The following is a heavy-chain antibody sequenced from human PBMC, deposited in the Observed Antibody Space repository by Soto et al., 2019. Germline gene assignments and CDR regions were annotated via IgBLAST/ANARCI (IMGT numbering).Heavy chain of an antibody. J-gene: IGHJ5*02. CDR3: AHRATMTIFGLIIDKGIWFDP. CDR1: GFSLSTSGAA. CDR2: IYWDGDK. D-gene: IGHD3-3*01. Sequence: QINLIESGPTLVKPTHTLTLTCTFSGFSLSTSGAAVGWVRQPPGRALEWLALIYWDGDKRYNASLGNRLTITKDTSINQVVLKLTNVDPADTATYYCAHRATMTIFGLIIDKGIWFDPWGQGTRVIVSS. V-gene: IGHV2-5*02.